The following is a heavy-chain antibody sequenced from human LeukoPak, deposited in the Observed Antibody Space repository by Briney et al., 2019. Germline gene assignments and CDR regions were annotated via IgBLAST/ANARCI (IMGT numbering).Heavy chain of an antibody. CDR1: GGSFSGYY. CDR2: INHSGST. J-gene: IGHJ4*02. Sequence: SETLSLTCAVYGGSFSGYYWSWIRQPPGKGLEWIGEINHSGSTNYNPSLKSRVTISVDTSKNQFSLKLSSVTAADTAVYYCARGKSADYYDSSGYSDFDYWGQGTLVTVSS. V-gene: IGHV4-34*01. CDR3: ARGKSADYYDSSGYSDFDY. D-gene: IGHD3-22*01.